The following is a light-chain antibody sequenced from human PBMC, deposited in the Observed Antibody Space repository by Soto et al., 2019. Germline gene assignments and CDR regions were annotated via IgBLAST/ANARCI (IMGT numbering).Light chain of an antibody. Sequence: AIQMTQSPSTLSGSVGDRVTITCRASQGVSTWLAWYQHKPGQAPKLLIYEASKLQSGVPSRFSGSGSGTDFTLTISSLQPEDFATYYCLQDYNYLSLTFGGGTKV. CDR1: QGVSTW. J-gene: IGKJ4*01. CDR3: LQDYNYLSLT. V-gene: IGKV1-6*02. CDR2: EAS.